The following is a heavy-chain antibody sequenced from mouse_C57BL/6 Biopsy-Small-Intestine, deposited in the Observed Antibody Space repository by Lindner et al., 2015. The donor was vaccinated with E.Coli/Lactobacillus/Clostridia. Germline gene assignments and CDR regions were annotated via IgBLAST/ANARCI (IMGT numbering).Heavy chain of an antibody. CDR1: GFTFNTYA. CDR3: VRGLLGFAMDY. V-gene: IGHV10-1*02. D-gene: IGHD2-10*01. CDR2: IRSKSNNYAT. Sequence: VQLQESGGRLVQPKGSLKLSCAVSGFTFNTYAMYWIRQAPGKGLEWVARIRSKSNNYATYYADSVKDRFTISRDDSQSMLYLQMNNLKTEDTAMYYCVRGLLGFAMDYWGQGTSVTVSS. J-gene: IGHJ4*01.